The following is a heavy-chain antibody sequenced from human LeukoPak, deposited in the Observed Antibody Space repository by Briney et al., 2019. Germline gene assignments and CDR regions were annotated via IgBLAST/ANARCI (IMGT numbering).Heavy chain of an antibody. V-gene: IGHV3-30*18. CDR1: AFTFSSYG. Sequence: GGSLRLSCTASAFTFSSYGMHWVRQAPGKGLERVAVISYDGSNKYYADSVKGRFTISRDNSKNTLYLQMNSLRAEDTAVYYCAKDQMGHIAAVDYWGQGTLVTVSS. CDR2: ISYDGSNK. D-gene: IGHD6-13*01. CDR3: AKDQMGHIAAVDY. J-gene: IGHJ4*02.